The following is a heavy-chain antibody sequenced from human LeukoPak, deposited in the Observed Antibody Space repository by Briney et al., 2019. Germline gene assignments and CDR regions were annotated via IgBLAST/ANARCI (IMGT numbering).Heavy chain of an antibody. CDR3: ARGRVPAAIGHNFDY. CDR1: GGSFSGYY. CDR2: INHSGST. Sequence: PSETLSLTCAVYGGSFSGYYWSWIRQPPGKGLEWIGEINHSGSTNYNPSLKSRVTISVDTSKNQFSLKLSPVTAADTAVYYCARGRVPAAIGHNFDYWGQGTLVTVSS. D-gene: IGHD2-2*02. J-gene: IGHJ4*02. V-gene: IGHV4-34*01.